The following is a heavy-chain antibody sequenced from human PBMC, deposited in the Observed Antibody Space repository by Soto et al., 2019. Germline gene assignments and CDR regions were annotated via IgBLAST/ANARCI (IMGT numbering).Heavy chain of an antibody. CDR1: GFTFGTTD. Sequence: PVGSLRLSCAASGFTFGTTDMSWVRQAPGEGLEWVSTIDGSGGITYYADSVKGRFTISRDNSNNTLFLQMNSLRAEDTAVYYCAITRLYDSIDYHRDGFDIWGQGTMVTVSS. D-gene: IGHD3-22*01. V-gene: IGHV3-23*01. CDR3: AITRLYDSIDYHRDGFDI. CDR2: IDGSGGIT. J-gene: IGHJ3*02.